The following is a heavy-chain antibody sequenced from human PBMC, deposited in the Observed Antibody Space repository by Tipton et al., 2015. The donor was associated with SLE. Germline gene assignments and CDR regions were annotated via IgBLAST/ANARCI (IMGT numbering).Heavy chain of an antibody. D-gene: IGHD3-10*01. CDR2: IWYDGSNK. Sequence: SLRLSCAASGFTFSSYAMSWVRQAPGKGLEWVAVIWYDGSNKYYADSVKGRFTISRDNSKNTLYLQMNSLRAEDTAVYYSAKANTSGSGSLDYWGQGTLVTVSS. CDR3: AKANTSGSGSLDY. CDR1: GFTFSSYA. V-gene: IGHV3-30*18. J-gene: IGHJ4*02.